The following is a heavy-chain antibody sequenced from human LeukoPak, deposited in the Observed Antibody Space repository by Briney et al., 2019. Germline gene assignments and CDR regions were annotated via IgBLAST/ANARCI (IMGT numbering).Heavy chain of an antibody. V-gene: IGHV3-23*01. CDR1: GFSFSGYA. J-gene: IGHJ4*02. Sequence: GGSLRLSCASSGFSFSGYAMIWVRQAPGKGLELVSTISGSGASTFYADSVRGRFITSKDIPSNTVYLQMNSLRAEDTAVYYCARGSRGYTNYYFDYWGQGTLVTVSS. CDR2: ISGSGAST. D-gene: IGHD2-2*02. CDR3: ARGSRGYTNYYFDY.